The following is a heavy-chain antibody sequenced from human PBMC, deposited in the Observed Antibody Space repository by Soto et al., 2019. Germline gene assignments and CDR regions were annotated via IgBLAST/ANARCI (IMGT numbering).Heavy chain of an antibody. J-gene: IGHJ4*02. Sequence: QVQLLESGPGLVKSSQTRSLTCTVSGGSISSGGYYWSWIRQHPGKGLEWIGYIYYSGSTYYNPSLKSRVTISVDTSKNQFSLKLSSVTASDTAVYYCARETLGQWLGYFDYWGQGTLVTVSS. CDR2: IYYSGST. CDR1: GGSISSGGYY. V-gene: IGHV4-31*03. D-gene: IGHD6-19*01. CDR3: ARETLGQWLGYFDY.